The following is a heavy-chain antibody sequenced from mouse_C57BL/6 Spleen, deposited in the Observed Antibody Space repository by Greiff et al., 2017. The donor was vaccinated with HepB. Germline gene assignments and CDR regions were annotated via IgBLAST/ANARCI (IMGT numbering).Heavy chain of an antibody. CDR3: GGRKYDDEDAMDY. CDR1: GYAFSSYW. V-gene: IGHV1-82*01. D-gene: IGHD2-4*01. CDR2: IYPGDGDT. J-gene: IGHJ4*01. Sequence: QVQLQQSGPELVKPGASVKISCKASGYAFSSYWMNWVKQRPGKGLEWIGRIYPGDGDTNYNGKFKGKATLTADKSSSTAYMQLSSLTSEDAAVYYCGGRKYDDEDAMDYWGQGTSVTVSS.